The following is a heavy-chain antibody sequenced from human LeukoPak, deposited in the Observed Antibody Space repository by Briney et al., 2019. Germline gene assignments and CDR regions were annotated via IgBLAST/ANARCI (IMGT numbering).Heavy chain of an antibody. CDR2: IYTSGST. CDR3: ARNRYGDYADY. J-gene: IGHJ4*02. V-gene: IGHV4-61*02. D-gene: IGHD4-17*01. Sequence: SQTLSLTCTVSVGSISSGSYYWSWIRQPAGKGLEWIGRIYTSGSTNYNPSLKSRVTISVDTSKNQFSLKLSSVTAADTAVYYCARNRYGDYADYWGQGTLVTVSS. CDR1: VGSISSGSYY.